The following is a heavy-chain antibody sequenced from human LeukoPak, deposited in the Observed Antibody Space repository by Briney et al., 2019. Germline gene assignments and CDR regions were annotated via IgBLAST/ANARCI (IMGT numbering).Heavy chain of an antibody. CDR2: IYTSGST. CDR3: ATQIRLAAPASDAFDI. CDR1: GGSISSYY. D-gene: IGHD6-13*01. Sequence: SETLSLTCTVSGGSISSYYCSWMRQPAGKGLEWIGRIYTSGSTNYNPSLKSRVTVSLDTSKNQFSLKLTSVTAADTAVYYCATQIRLAAPASDAFDIWGQGTMVTVSS. J-gene: IGHJ3*02. V-gene: IGHV4-4*07.